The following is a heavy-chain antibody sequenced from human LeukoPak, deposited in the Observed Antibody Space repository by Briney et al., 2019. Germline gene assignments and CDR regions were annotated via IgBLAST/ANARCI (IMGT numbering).Heavy chain of an antibody. CDR2: INHSGGT. V-gene: IGHV4-34*01. CDR1: GGSFSGYY. J-gene: IGHJ4*02. D-gene: IGHD4-17*01. Sequence: SETLSLTCAVYGGSFSGYYWSWIRQPPGKGLEWIGEINHSGGTNYNPSLKSRVTISVDTSKNQFSLKLSSVTAADTAVYYCARVRRYGALNPLFDYWGQGTLVTVSS. CDR3: ARVRRYGALNPLFDY.